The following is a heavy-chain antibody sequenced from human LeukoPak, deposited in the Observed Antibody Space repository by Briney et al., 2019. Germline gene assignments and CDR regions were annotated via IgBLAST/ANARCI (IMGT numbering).Heavy chain of an antibody. CDR3: ARRKVAAEIDY. Sequence: SETLSLTCTVSGGSITDTSYFGGWIRQPPGKGLEWIGRIYYCGNTYYSPSLKSRVTLFVDTSKNQFSLKLSSVTAADTAIYYCARRKVAAEIDYWGQGTLVTVSS. J-gene: IGHJ4*02. D-gene: IGHD6-13*01. CDR2: IYYCGNT. V-gene: IGHV4-39*01. CDR1: GGSITDTSYF.